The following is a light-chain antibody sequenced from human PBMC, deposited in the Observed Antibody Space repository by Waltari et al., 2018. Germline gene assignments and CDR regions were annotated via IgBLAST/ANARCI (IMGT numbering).Light chain of an antibody. CDR3: QQYGSSILYT. V-gene: IGKV3-20*01. Sequence: VLTQSPGTLSLSPGESATLSCRASQSLTKKYLAWYQQKPGQAPRLLLYGASSRAAGIPDRFSGSGSGTDFTLTISRLEPEDFAVYYCQQYGSSILYTFGQGTKLEIK. CDR1: QSLTKKY. J-gene: IGKJ2*01. CDR2: GAS.